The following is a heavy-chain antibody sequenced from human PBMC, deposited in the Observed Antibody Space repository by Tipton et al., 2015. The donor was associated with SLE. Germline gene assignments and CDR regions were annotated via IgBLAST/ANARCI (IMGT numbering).Heavy chain of an antibody. CDR1: GGSLNNHF. CDR2: VSPSGGT. CDR3: ATSDYGDYRESTFNI. Sequence: LRLSCTVSGGSLNNHFCSWIRQSAGKGLEWIGRVSPSGGTNYNPSLKSRVTMSIDTSKTQFSLKLNSVTAADTAVYYCATSDYGDYRESTFNIWGQGTMVTVSS. D-gene: IGHD4-17*01. J-gene: IGHJ3*02. V-gene: IGHV4-4*07.